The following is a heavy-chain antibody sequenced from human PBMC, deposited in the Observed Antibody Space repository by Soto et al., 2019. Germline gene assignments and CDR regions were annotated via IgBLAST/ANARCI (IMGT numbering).Heavy chain of an antibody. J-gene: IGHJ6*02. V-gene: IGHV1-69*02. CDR2: IIPSLGIA. CDR1: GGTFSSYT. Sequence: QVQLVQSGAEVKKPGSSVKVSCKASGGTFSSYTISWVRQAPGQGLEWMGRIIPSLGIANYAQKFQGRVTXXAXKPXGTTYRELSSRRSEDTAVYYCASHGSWTLGYGMDGWGQGTTVTVSS. CDR3: ASHGSWTLGYGMDG. D-gene: IGHD3-10*01.